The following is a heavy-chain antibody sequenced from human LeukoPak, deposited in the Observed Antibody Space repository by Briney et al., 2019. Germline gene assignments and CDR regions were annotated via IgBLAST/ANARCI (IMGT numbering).Heavy chain of an antibody. Sequence: SVKVSCKASGYTFTGYYMHWVRQAPGQGLEWMGGIIPIFGTANYAQKFQGRVTIIADESTSTAYMELSSLRSEDTAVYYCARGYPDDSLLWYDYVWGSYRSANYFDYWGQGTLVTVSS. V-gene: IGHV1-69*13. D-gene: IGHD3-16*02. J-gene: IGHJ4*02. CDR2: IIPIFGTA. CDR1: GYTFTGYY. CDR3: ARGYPDDSLLWYDYVWGSYRSANYFDY.